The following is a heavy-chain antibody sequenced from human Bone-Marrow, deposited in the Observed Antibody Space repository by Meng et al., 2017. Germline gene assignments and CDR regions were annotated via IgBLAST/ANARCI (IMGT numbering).Heavy chain of an antibody. CDR3: ARVGAQLFDY. CDR1: GDGSCSNSTG. Sequence: VAHTQRLSTTWSISGDGSCSNSTGLNFIRASPSRGLGWLGMTYFRSKWYNDYAVPVKRRIIINPDTSTNQFSLQLNSVTPEDTAVYYCARVGAQLFDYWGQGTLVTVSS. CDR2: TYFRSKWYN. J-gene: IGHJ4*02. D-gene: IGHD1-26*01. V-gene: IGHV6-1*01.